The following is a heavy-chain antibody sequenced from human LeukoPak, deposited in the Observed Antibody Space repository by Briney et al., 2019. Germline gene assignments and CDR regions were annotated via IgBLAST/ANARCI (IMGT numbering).Heavy chain of an antibody. CDR2: INPDDGSA. Sequence: GGSLRLSCAASGFTFRKYWLHWVRQAPGKGLVWVSRINPDDGSASYADSVKGRFTISRDNAKSTLYLQMNSLRAEDTAVYYCLTIVETDLDAFDIWGQGTKVTVSS. CDR3: LTIVETDLDAFDI. D-gene: IGHD2-21*01. V-gene: IGHV3-74*01. CDR1: GFTFRKYW. J-gene: IGHJ3*02.